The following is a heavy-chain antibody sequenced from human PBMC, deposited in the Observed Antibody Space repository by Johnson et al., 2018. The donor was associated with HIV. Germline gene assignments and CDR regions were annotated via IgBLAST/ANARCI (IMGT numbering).Heavy chain of an antibody. CDR2: ISSSGSTK. D-gene: IGHD2-21*02. Sequence: QVQLVESGGGLVKPGGSLRLSCAASGFTFSDHYMIWIRQAPGKGLEWVSYISSSGSTKYYTDSLKGRLTISRDNAKNSLYLQMNSLRAEDTAVYYCARGQRGGDGHPHAFDIWGQGTMVTVSS. J-gene: IGHJ3*02. CDR3: ARGQRGGDGHPHAFDI. CDR1: GFTFSDHY. V-gene: IGHV3-11*04.